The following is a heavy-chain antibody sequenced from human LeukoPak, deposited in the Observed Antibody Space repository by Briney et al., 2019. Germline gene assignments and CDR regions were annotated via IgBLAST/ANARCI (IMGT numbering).Heavy chain of an antibody. V-gene: IGHV1-69*05. Sequence: ASVKVSCKASGGTFISYAISWVRQAPGQGLEWMGRIIPIFGTANYAQKFQGRVTITTAESTSTAYMELSSLRSEDTAVYFCAGLNYYDSSGYPQTEYFQHWGQGTLVTVSS. J-gene: IGHJ1*01. CDR3: AGLNYYDSSGYPQTEYFQH. CDR2: IIPIFGTA. CDR1: GGTFISYA. D-gene: IGHD3-22*01.